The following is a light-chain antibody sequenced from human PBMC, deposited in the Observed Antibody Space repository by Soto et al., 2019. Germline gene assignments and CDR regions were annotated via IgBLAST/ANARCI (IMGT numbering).Light chain of an antibody. V-gene: IGKV1-17*01. CDR1: QGIRND. CDR2: DAS. Sequence: DIQMTQSPSSLSASAGDRVTITCRASQGIRNDLGWYQQKPGKAPKRLIYDASSLESGAPSRFSGSGSGTEFHLPISSLQPDDFATYYCKQYSSYSRTFGQGTKVDIK. J-gene: IGKJ1*01. CDR3: KQYSSYSRT.